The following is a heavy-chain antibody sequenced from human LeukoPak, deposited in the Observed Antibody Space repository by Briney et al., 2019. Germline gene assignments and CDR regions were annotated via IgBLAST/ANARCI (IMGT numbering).Heavy chain of an antibody. CDR1: GGSFSGYY. Sequence: PSETLPLTCAVYGGSFSGYYWSWIRQPPGKGLEWIGYIYYSGSTNYNPSLKSRVTISVDTSKNQFSLKLSSVTAADTAVYYCARERRQSYYDSSGYYYSDYFDYWGQGTLVTVSS. J-gene: IGHJ4*02. CDR3: ARERRQSYYDSSGYYYSDYFDY. V-gene: IGHV4-59*01. CDR2: IYYSGST. D-gene: IGHD3-22*01.